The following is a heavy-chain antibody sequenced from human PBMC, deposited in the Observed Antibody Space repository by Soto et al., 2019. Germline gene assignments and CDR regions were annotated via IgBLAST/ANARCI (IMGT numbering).Heavy chain of an antibody. J-gene: IGHJ6*02. CDR2: ISYDGSNK. CDR3: ARSMVRGVIYYYDGIAV. V-gene: IGHV3-30-3*01. CDR1: GFTFSSYA. Sequence: GGSLRLSCAASGFTFSSYAMHWVRQAPGKGLEWVAVISYDGSNKYYADSVKGRFTISRDNSKNTLYLQMNSLRAEDMAVYYGARSMVRGVIYYYDGIAVWGQGTTVTVSS. D-gene: IGHD3-10*01.